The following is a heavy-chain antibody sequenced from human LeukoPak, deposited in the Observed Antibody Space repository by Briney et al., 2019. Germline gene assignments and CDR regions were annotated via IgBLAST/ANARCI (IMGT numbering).Heavy chain of an antibody. CDR2: INPNSGDT. D-gene: IGHD2-2*02. V-gene: IGHV1-2*02. Sequence: ASVKVSFTASGYSFTVYYIHWVRQAPGQGLEWMGWINPNSGDTNYAQKFQGRVTMTRDASINTAYMELRRLRSDETAIYYCARMAAYTSTWAWFDPWGQGTLVTVSS. CDR3: ARMAAYTSTWAWFDP. CDR1: GYSFTVYY. J-gene: IGHJ5*02.